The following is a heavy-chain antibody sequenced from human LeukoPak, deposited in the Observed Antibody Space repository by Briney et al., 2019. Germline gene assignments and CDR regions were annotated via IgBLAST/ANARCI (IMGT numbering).Heavy chain of an antibody. CDR3: TTDGSGSYGYFDY. D-gene: IGHD3-10*01. Sequence: PGGSLRLSCAASGFTFSSYEMNWVRQAPGKGLEWVGRIKSKTDGGTTDYAAPVKGRFTISRDDSKNTLYLQMNSLKTEDTAVYYCTTDGSGSYGYFDYWGQGTLVTVSS. V-gene: IGHV3-15*01. CDR1: GFTFSSYE. CDR2: IKSKTDGGTT. J-gene: IGHJ4*02.